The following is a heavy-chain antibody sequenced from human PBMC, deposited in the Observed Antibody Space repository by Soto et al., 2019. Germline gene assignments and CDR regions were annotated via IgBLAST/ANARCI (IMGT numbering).Heavy chain of an antibody. Sequence: AGGSLRLSCAASGFTFSSYGMHWVRQAPGKGLEWVAVISYDGSNKYYADSVKGRFTISRDNSKNTLYLQMNSLRAEDTAVYYCAKDRTGNWNDYYYYGMDVWGRGSTVTVS. D-gene: IGHD1-1*01. CDR3: AKDRTGNWNDYYYYGMDV. J-gene: IGHJ6*02. CDR1: GFTFSSYG. CDR2: ISYDGSNK. V-gene: IGHV3-30*18.